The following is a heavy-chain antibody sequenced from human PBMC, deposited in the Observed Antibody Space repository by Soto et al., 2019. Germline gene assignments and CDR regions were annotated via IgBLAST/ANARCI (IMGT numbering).Heavy chain of an antibody. J-gene: IGHJ4*02. CDR2: IYYSGST. D-gene: IGHD3-16*01. V-gene: IGHV4-39*01. CDR3: ARHLPPDYDYTKMSFDY. Sequence: SETLSLTCTVSGGSISSSSYYWGWIRQPPGKGLEWIGSIYYSGSTYYNPSLKSRVTISVDTSKNQFSLKLSSVTAADTAVYYCARHLPPDYDYTKMSFDYWGQGTLVTVSS. CDR1: GGSISSSSYY.